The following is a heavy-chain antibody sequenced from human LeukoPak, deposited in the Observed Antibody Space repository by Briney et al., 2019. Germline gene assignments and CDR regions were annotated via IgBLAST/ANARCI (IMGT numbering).Heavy chain of an antibody. V-gene: IGHV1-46*01. CDR3: ARDRDYGYFQH. Sequence: GSVKVSCKASGYTFTSYYMHWVRQAPAQGLEWVGIIDPSGGSTSYAQKFQGRVTMARDMSTSTVYMELSSLRSEDTAVYYCARDRDYGYFQHWGQGTLVTVSS. CDR2: IDPSGGST. CDR1: GYTFTSYY. D-gene: IGHD4-17*01. J-gene: IGHJ1*01.